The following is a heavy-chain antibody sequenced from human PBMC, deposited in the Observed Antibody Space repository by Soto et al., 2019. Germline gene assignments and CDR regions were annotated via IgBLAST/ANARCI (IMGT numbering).Heavy chain of an antibody. CDR2: ISYDGSNK. V-gene: IGHV3-30-3*01. J-gene: IGHJ4*02. D-gene: IGHD3-16*02. CDR1: GFTFSSYA. CDR3: AREKIQTDGLGRYYDYVWGSYRSRAYYFDY. Sequence: GGSLRLSCAASGFTFSSYAMHWVRQAPGKGLEWVAVISYDGSNKYYADSVKGRFTISRDNSKNTLYLQMNSLRAEDTAVYYCAREKIQTDGLGRYYDYVWGSYRSRAYYFDYWGQGTLVTVSS.